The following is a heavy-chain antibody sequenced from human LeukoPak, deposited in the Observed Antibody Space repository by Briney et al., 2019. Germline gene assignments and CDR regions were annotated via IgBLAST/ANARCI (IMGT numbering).Heavy chain of an antibody. CDR1: GLTFPRYA. V-gene: IGHV3-23*01. CDR3: AKWGDFWTGLNNWYFEL. CDR2: ISGSGRDT. Sequence: GGSLRLSCAASGLTFPRYAFAWVRQAPGRGLQWVSGISGSGRDTFYSDSVKGRFTISRDNSKNTHYLQMSSLTAEDTAVCYCAKWGDFWTGLNNWYFELWGRGTLVNVSS. J-gene: IGHJ2*01. D-gene: IGHD3/OR15-3a*01.